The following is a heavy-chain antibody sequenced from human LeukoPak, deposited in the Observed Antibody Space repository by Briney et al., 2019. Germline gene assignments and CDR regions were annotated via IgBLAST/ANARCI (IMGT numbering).Heavy chain of an antibody. CDR2: ISYSGST. Sequence: SETLSLTCTVSGGSISSYYWSWIRQPPGKGLEWIGYISYSGSTDYNPSLKSRVTLSLDTSKNQFSLKLSSVTAADTAVYYCARGAAYADSWGQGTLVTVSS. CDR3: ARGAAYADS. D-gene: IGHD6-13*01. CDR1: GGSISSYY. J-gene: IGHJ5*01. V-gene: IGHV4-59*01.